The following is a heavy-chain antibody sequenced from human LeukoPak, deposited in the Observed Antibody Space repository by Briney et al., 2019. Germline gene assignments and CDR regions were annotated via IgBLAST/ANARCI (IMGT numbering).Heavy chain of an antibody. V-gene: IGHV5-51*01. CDR2: IYPGDSDT. CDR3: ARLKGYCSGGSCDAFDI. D-gene: IGHD2-15*01. CDR1: GYSFTSYW. J-gene: IGHJ3*02. Sequence: GESLKISCKGSGYSFTSYWIGWVRQMPGKGLEWMGIIYPGDSDTRYSPSFQGQVTISADKSISTAYLQWSSLKASDTATYYCARLKGYCSGGSCDAFDIWGQGTMVTVSS.